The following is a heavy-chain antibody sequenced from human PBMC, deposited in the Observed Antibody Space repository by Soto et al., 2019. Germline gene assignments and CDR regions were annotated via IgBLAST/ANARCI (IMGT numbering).Heavy chain of an antibody. Sequence: EVQLVESGGGLVQPGGSLRLSCAASGFSFGSYWISWVRQAPGKGLEWVANIKEDGSEKYYVDSVKGRFTISRDNAKNSLYLQMNSLRAEDTAVYYCARDEGCGGGSCYSIWRYWGHGTLVTVSP. CDR3: ARDEGCGGGSCYSIWRY. D-gene: IGHD2-15*01. J-gene: IGHJ4*01. V-gene: IGHV3-7*01. CDR1: GFSFGSYW. CDR2: IKEDGSEK.